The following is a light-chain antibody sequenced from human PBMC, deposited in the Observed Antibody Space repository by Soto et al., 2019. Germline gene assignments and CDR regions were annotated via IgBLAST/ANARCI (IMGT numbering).Light chain of an antibody. CDR1: RDISNS. V-gene: IGKV1-12*01. J-gene: IGKJ1*01. Sequence: DIQMTQSPSSVSASVGDRLTITCRASRDISNSLAWYQQTPGKAPKLLLRGASSLHRGVPSRFRGGGAGTEFTLTISSLQPEDFETYYCQQTSAFPRTFGQGTKVDIK. CDR3: QQTSAFPRT. CDR2: GAS.